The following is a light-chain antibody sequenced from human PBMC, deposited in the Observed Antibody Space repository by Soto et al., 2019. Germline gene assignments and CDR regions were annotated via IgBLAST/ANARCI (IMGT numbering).Light chain of an antibody. CDR1: QSVGDR. J-gene: IGKJ2*01. CDR2: KSS. V-gene: IGKV1-5*03. Sequence: DIQMTQSPSTLSASVGDRVTITCRATQSVGDRLAWYQQKPGKAPKFLIYKSSDLESGVPSRFSGTRSGTEFNLTINTLQPDDFATYYCQQYYGYPATFGQGTKLEIK. CDR3: QQYYGYPAT.